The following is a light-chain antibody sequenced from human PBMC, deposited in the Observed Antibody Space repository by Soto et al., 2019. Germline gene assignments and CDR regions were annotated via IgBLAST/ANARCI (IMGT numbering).Light chain of an antibody. J-gene: IGLJ1*01. CDR3: QTWGTGTSYV. Sequence: QPVLTQSPSASASLGAPVKLTCTLRSGQSSYAIAWHQQQPEKGPRYLMKLNSDGSHSKGDGIPDRFSGSSSGAERYLTISSLQSEDEADYYCQTWGTGTSYVFGTGTKVTVL. CDR1: SGQSSYA. V-gene: IGLV4-69*01. CDR2: LNSDGSH.